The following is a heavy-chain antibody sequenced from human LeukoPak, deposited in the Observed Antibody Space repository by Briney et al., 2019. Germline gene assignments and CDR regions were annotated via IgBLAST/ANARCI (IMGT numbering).Heavy chain of an antibody. CDR2: INPNSGGT. CDR1: GYTFTGYY. V-gene: IGHV1-2*02. D-gene: IGHD6-19*01. J-gene: IGHJ6*03. Sequence: ASVKVSCKASGYTFTGYYMHWVRQAPGQGLEWMGWINPNSGGTNYAQKFQGRVTMTRDTSISTAYMGLSRLRSDDTAVYYCARVRYSSGWFHYYYYMDVWGKGTTVTVSS. CDR3: ARVRYSSGWFHYYYYMDV.